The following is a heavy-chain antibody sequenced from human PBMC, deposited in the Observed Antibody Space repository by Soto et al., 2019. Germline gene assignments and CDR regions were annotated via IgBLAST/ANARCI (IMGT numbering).Heavy chain of an antibody. Sequence: QLQLQESGSGLVKPSQTLSLTCAVSGGSISSGGYSWSWIRQPPGKGLEWIGYIYHSGSTYSNPSLKCRVNISVDRSKTQFSLRLSSVTAADTAVYYCAGGIAARPLGYWGQGTLVTVSS. CDR3: AGGIAARPLGY. CDR2: IYHSGST. CDR1: GGSISSGGYS. V-gene: IGHV4-30-2*01. J-gene: IGHJ4*02. D-gene: IGHD6-6*01.